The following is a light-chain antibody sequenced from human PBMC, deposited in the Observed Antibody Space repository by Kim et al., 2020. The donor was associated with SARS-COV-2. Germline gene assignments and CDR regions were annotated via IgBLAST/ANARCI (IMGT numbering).Light chain of an antibody. CDR1: SNNVGNQG. CDR3: SAWDNSLSAWV. CDR2: RNN. Sequence: ATLTGTGNSNNVGNQGAAWLQQHQGHRPKLLSYRNNNRPSGISERLSASRSVNTASLTITGLQPEDEADYYCSAWDNSLSAWVFGGGTQLTVL. V-gene: IGLV10-54*01. J-gene: IGLJ3*02.